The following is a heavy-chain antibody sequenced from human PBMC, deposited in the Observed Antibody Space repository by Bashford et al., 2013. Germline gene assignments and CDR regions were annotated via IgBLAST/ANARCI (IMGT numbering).Heavy chain of an antibody. CDR3: ARVSPYSSRTPLDY. CDR1: GGSMSSHY. CDR2: IHHTGGT. V-gene: IGHV4-59*11. Sequence: SETLSLTCSVSGGSMSSHYWAWVRQSPGKGLEWIGYIHHTGGTSYNPSLKSRVTISVDTSKNYLSLKLTSVTAADTAMYYCARVSPYSSRTPLDYWGRGNPGHRLL. D-gene: IGHD2-2*01. J-gene: IGHJ4*02.